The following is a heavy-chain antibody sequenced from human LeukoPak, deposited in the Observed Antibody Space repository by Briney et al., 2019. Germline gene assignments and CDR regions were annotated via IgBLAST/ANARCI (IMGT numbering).Heavy chain of an antibody. CDR1: GGSISSYY. V-gene: IGHV4-4*07. Sequence: PSETLSLTCTVSGGSISSYYWSWIRQPAGKGLEWIGSIYYSGSTYYNPSLKSRVTISVDTSKNQFSLKLSSVTAADTAVYYCAIGTMVRGVKTSVGFDPWGQGTLVTVSS. J-gene: IGHJ5*02. CDR2: IYYSGST. D-gene: IGHD3-10*01. CDR3: AIGTMVRGVKTSVGFDP.